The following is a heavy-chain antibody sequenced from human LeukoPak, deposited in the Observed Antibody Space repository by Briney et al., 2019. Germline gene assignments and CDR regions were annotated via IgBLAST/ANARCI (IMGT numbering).Heavy chain of an antibody. Sequence: GGSLRLSCAASGFTFNDYYMSWIRQAPGKGLEWLSYINIGGTNTHYADSVKGRFTISRDNAKKSLYLEMNNLRAEDTAVYYCATGGPRFHHWGPGVLVTVSS. CDR2: INIGGTNT. J-gene: IGHJ5*02. CDR1: GFTFNDYY. CDR3: ATGGPRFHH. D-gene: IGHD1-14*01. V-gene: IGHV3-11*01.